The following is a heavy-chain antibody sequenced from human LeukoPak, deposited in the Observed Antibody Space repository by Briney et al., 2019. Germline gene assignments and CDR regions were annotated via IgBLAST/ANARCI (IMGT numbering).Heavy chain of an antibody. CDR1: GFTLSSYE. D-gene: IGHD6-13*01. J-gene: IGHJ4*02. CDR3: ARGYRSSSTLGY. Sequence: PGGSLRLSCTGSGFTLSSYEMSWIRQAPGKGLEWVSSIDYSGDSPYYADSVKGRFTISRDNTKNSLYLQMNSLRAEDTSVYYCARGYRSSSTLGYWGQGTLVTVSS. CDR2: IDYSGDSP. V-gene: IGHV3-23*01.